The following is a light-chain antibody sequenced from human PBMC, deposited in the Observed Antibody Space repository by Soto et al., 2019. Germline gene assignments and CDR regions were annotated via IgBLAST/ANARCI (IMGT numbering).Light chain of an antibody. Sequence: DSQITQSPSSLSSSVGDRVTITCGASQGIRDDLGWYQQKPGKAPKLLIYDASSLESGVQSRFSGSGSGTEFTLTISSLQPDDFATYYCQQYNSYSQTFGQGTKVDIK. CDR2: DAS. CDR1: QGIRDD. CDR3: QQYNSYSQT. J-gene: IGKJ1*01. V-gene: IGKV1-17*01.